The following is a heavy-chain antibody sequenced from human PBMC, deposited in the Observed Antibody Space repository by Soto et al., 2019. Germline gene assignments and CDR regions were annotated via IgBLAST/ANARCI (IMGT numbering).Heavy chain of an antibody. J-gene: IGHJ6*02. V-gene: IGHV6-1*01. D-gene: IGHD2-15*01. CDR2: TYYRSKWYN. Sequence: RQSPSRGLEWLGRTYYRSKWYNDYAVSVKSRITINPDTSKNQSSLQLNSVTPEDTAVYYCARGQASSVVVAATERYYYGMDVWGQGTTVTVSS. CDR3: ARGQASSVVVAATERYYYGMDV.